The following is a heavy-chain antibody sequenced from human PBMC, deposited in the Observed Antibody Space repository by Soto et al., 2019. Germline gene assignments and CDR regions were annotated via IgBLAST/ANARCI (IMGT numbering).Heavy chain of an antibody. D-gene: IGHD3-9*01. CDR1: GYSFSNYW. J-gene: IGHJ6*02. CDR2: IYPGDSDT. V-gene: IGHV5-51*01. CDR3: ARTPQYYDILTGYPALSGMDV. Sequence: GESLKISCKASGYSFSNYWIGWVRQMPGKGLEWMGIIYPGDSDTRDSPSFRGQVTISADKSISTAYLQWSSLKASDTAMYYCARTPQYYDILTGYPALSGMDVWGQGTTVTV.